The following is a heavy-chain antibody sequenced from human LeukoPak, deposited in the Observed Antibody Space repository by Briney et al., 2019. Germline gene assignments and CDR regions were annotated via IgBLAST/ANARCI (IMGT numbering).Heavy chain of an antibody. D-gene: IGHD4-17*01. CDR2: ISFDGSDQ. J-gene: IGHJ1*01. Sequence: GGSLRLSCAASGFTFSSFGMHWVRQAPGQGLEWVAVISFDGSDQYYADSVKGRFTIYRDNFKNTVYLQMNSLRAEETAVYYCAKSHPPTVTTEEGEYLQHWGQGTLVTASS. CDR3: AKSHPPTVTTEEGEYLQH. CDR1: GFTFSSFG. V-gene: IGHV3-30*18.